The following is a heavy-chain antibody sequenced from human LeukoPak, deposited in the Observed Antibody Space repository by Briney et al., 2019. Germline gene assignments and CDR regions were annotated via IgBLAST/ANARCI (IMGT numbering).Heavy chain of an antibody. CDR2: INAGNGNT. CDR3: ARGRYYYDSSGYYQKKYYYYYMDV. CDR1: GYTFTSYA. V-gene: IGHV1-3*03. D-gene: IGHD3-22*01. Sequence: ASVKVSCKASGYTFTSYAMHWVRQAPGQRLEWMGWINAGNGNTKYSQEFQGRVTITRDTSASTAYMELSSLRSEDMAVYYCARGRYYYDSSGYYQKKYYYYYMDVWGKGTTVTVSS. J-gene: IGHJ6*03.